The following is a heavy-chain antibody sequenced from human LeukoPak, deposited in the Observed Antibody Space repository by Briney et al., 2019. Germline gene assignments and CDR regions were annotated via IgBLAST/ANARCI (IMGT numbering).Heavy chain of an antibody. Sequence: GESLKISCKGSGYNFDTSWIAWVRQMPGKGLEWMGAIYLGDSDTTYSPSFQGQVTISADKSISTAYLQWTTLRASDTAMYYCAASLQVSGSLRHFDYWGQGTLVTVSS. CDR1: GYNFDTSW. CDR3: AASLQVSGSLRHFDY. D-gene: IGHD3-22*01. CDR2: IYLGDSDT. J-gene: IGHJ4*02. V-gene: IGHV5-51*01.